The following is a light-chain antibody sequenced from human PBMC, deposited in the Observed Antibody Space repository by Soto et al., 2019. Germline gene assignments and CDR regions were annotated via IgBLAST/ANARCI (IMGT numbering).Light chain of an antibody. CDR1: QSLVHNDGNTY. J-gene: IGKJ1*01. CDR3: MQATQYPWT. V-gene: IGKV2-24*01. Sequence: EIVMTQTPLSSAVTLGQPASISCRSSQSLVHNDGNTYLTWFQQRPGQPPRLLLYKISNRFSGVPDRFGGSGAGTDFTLKISRVEVEDVGVYYCMQATQYPWTFGQGTKVEIK. CDR2: KIS.